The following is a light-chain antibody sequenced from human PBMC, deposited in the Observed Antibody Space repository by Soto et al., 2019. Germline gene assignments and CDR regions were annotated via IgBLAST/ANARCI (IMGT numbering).Light chain of an antibody. CDR1: QSVQTW. CDR3: QQYNNYFT. Sequence: IQLTQSPSTLSASVGDRVTITCRASQSVQTWLAWFQQKPGKAPKLLIYKATTLETGVPSRFSGSGSEIEFTLTISSLQPDDLGTYYCQQYNNYFTFGQGTKVDIK. CDR2: KAT. V-gene: IGKV1-5*03. J-gene: IGKJ1*01.